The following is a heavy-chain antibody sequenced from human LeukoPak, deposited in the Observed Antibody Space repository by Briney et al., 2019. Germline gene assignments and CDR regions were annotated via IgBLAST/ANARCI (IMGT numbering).Heavy chain of an antibody. Sequence: GGSLRLSCAASGFAFSNYWMSWVRQAPGKGLEWVANIKQDGTEKYYVDSVKGRFTISRDNAKNSLYLQMNSLRAADTAVYYCNGRYYDILTGLSAAIDYWGQGTLVTVSS. D-gene: IGHD3-9*01. CDR3: NGRYYDILTGLSAAIDY. J-gene: IGHJ4*02. CDR1: GFAFSNYW. V-gene: IGHV3-7*01. CDR2: IKQDGTEK.